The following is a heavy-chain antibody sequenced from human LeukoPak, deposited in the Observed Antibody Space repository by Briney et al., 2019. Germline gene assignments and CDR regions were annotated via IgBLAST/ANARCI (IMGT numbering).Heavy chain of an antibody. V-gene: IGHV3-23*01. CDR3: AKGQHIVTTISQEGFEY. J-gene: IGHJ4*02. CDR1: GFTFSNYA. CDR2: ISGSASST. D-gene: IGHD5-12*01. Sequence: GESLRLSCAASGFTFSNYAMSWVRQAPGKGLEWVSAISGSASSTYHADSVKGRFTISRDNSRNTLYLQMNSLKTEDTAVYYCAKGQHIVTTISQEGFEYWGRGTLVTVST.